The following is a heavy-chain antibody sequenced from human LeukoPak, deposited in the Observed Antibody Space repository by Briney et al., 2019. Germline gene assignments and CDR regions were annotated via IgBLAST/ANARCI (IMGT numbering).Heavy chain of an antibody. J-gene: IGHJ4*02. Sequence: PGGSLRLSCAASGFTFSSYAVSWVRQAPGKGLEWVSAISGSGGSTYYADSVKGRFTISRDNSKNTLYLQMNSLRADDTAVYYCAKEKAWVKCLDYWGQGTLVTVSS. D-gene: IGHD5/OR15-5a*01. CDR1: GFTFSSYA. V-gene: IGHV3-23*01. CDR2: ISGSGGST. CDR3: AKEKAWVKCLDY.